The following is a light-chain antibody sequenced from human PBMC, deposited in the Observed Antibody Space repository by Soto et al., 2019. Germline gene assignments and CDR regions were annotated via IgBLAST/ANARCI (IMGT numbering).Light chain of an antibody. CDR2: GAS. J-gene: IGKJ1*01. Sequence: TGLAESPGALSLSPGGRATLSCQATQSLSNNIYLAWYQQKPGQAPRLLIYGASSRATGIPNRFSGSGSGTDFTLTISRLEPEDFAVYYCQQYGNSPQTFGQGTKVDIK. CDR1: QSLSNNIY. V-gene: IGKV3-20*01. CDR3: QQYGNSPQT.